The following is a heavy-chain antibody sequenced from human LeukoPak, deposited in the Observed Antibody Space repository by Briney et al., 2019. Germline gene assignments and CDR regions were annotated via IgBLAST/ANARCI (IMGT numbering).Heavy chain of an antibody. Sequence: GESLKISGGASGIRFSSYVITWVRQTPGKGLGWGSSISASSSYIYYAESEKGRFSLSRDGAKHSIYLQIHSMRAEETAVYYCARVVTYYSGSSGYSLDLWGQGALVIVSS. CDR2: ISASSSYI. CDR3: ARVVTYYSGSSGYSLDL. CDR1: GIRFSSYV. D-gene: IGHD3-22*01. J-gene: IGHJ4*02. V-gene: IGHV3-21*01.